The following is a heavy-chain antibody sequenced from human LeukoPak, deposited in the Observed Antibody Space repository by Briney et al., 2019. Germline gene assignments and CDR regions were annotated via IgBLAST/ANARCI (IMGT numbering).Heavy chain of an antibody. J-gene: IGHJ3*02. D-gene: IGHD3-10*01. Sequence: SETLSLTCTVSGDSISSHYLGWIRQPAGKGLEWIGITSGTGNYNPSLKSRASMSVDTSRNLVSLTLTSVTAADTAVYYCARLYYYNDGGLYFGPEAFDIWGQGTRVTVSS. CDR2: TSGTG. CDR3: ARLYYYNDGGLYFGPEAFDI. V-gene: IGHV4-4*07. CDR1: GDSISSHY.